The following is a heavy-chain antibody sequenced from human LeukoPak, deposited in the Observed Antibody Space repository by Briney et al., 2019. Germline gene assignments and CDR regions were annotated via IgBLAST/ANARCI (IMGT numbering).Heavy chain of an antibody. J-gene: IGHJ4*02. CDR2: IYHSGST. Sequence: IFSGHWMNWVRQPPGKGLEWIGYIYHSGSTYYNPSLKSRVTISVDRSKNQFSLKLSSVTAADTAVYYCARVRGAQLWSHYFDYWGQGTLVTVSS. CDR3: ARVRGAQLWSHYFDY. D-gene: IGHD5-18*01. CDR1: IFSGHW. V-gene: IGHV4-30-2*01.